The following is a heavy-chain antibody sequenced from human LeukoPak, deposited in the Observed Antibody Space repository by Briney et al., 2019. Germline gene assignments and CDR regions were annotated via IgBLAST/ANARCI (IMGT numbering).Heavy chain of an antibody. J-gene: IGHJ4*02. D-gene: IGHD3-10*01. Sequence: ASVKVSCKASGYTFTSYDINWVRRATGQGLEWMGWMNPNSGNTGYAQKFQGRVTITRNTSISTAYMELSSLRSEDPAVYYCARGLWFGELWYFDYWGQGTLVTVSS. CDR2: MNPNSGNT. CDR3: ARGLWFGELWYFDY. CDR1: GYTFTSYD. V-gene: IGHV1-8*03.